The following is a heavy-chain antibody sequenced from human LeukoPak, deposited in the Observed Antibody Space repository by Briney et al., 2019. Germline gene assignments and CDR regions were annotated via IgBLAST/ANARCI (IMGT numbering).Heavy chain of an antibody. Sequence: GGSLRLSCAASGFTFSTYCMSWVRQAPGKGLEWVAIINQAGSETFYVDSVKGRFTISRDNAKTSLYLQMNSMRAEDTAVYYCARVQRWSDYFDYWGQGTLVTVSS. V-gene: IGHV3-7*01. J-gene: IGHJ4*02. D-gene: IGHD4-23*01. CDR1: GFTFSTYC. CDR3: ARVQRWSDYFDY. CDR2: INQAGSET.